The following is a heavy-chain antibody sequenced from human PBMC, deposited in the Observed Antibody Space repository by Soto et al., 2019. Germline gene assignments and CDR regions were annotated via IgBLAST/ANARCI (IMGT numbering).Heavy chain of an antibody. CDR1: GYTFTSYA. Sequence: GASVKVSCKASGYTFTSYAMHWVRQAPGQRLEWMGWINAGNGNTKYSQKFQGRVTITRDTSASTAYMELSSLRSEDTAVYYCARASNYYDSSGYYYYYYGMDVWGQGTTVTVSS. D-gene: IGHD3-22*01. CDR3: ARASNYYDSSGYYYYYYGMDV. CDR2: INAGNGNT. J-gene: IGHJ6*02. V-gene: IGHV1-3*01.